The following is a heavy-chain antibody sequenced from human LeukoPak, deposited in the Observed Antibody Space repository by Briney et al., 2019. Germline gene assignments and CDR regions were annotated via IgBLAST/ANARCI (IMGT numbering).Heavy chain of an antibody. CDR3: ARGPHSSGWYRDPYFDY. D-gene: IGHD6-19*01. CDR1: GYAFTSYG. CDR2: ISAYNGNT. Sequence: GASVKVSCKASGYAFTSYGISWVRQAPGQGLEWMGWISAYNGNTNYAQKLQGRVTMTTDTSTSTAYMELRSLRSDDTAVYYCARGPHSSGWYRDPYFDYWGQGTLVTVSS. V-gene: IGHV1-18*01. J-gene: IGHJ4*02.